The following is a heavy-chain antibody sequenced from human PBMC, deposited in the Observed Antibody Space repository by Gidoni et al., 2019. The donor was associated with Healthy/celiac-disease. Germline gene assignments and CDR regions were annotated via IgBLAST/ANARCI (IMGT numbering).Heavy chain of an antibody. CDR3: ARLAVAGKITDAFDI. CDR2: IYPGDSDT. Sequence: EVQRVQSGAKGKKPGGSLKISCKGAGDSFPSYWIGWVRQMPGKGLEWMGIIYPGDSDTRYSPSFQGQVTISADKSISTAYLQWSSLKASDTAMYYCARLAVAGKITDAFDIWGQGTMVTVSS. V-gene: IGHV5-51*03. CDR1: GDSFPSYW. D-gene: IGHD6-19*01. J-gene: IGHJ3*02.